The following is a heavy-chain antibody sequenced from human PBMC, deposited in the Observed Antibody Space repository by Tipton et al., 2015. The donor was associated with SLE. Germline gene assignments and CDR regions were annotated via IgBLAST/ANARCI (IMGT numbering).Heavy chain of an antibody. Sequence: SLRLSCAASGFTVSRYYMSWVRQAPGKGLEWVAIIYRAGTTYYGDSAKGRFIISRDTSNDMVYLQMNSLRPDDTAVYYCARRIPNYGSGNPNDNWFDPWGQGTLVTASS. D-gene: IGHD3-10*01. V-gene: IGHV3-66*04. CDR3: ARRIPNYGSGNPNDNWFDP. CDR2: IYRAGTT. CDR1: GFTVSRYY. J-gene: IGHJ5*02.